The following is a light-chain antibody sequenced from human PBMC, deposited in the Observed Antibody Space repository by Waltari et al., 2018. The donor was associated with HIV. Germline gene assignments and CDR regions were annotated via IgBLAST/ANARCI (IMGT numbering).Light chain of an antibody. CDR2: EVS. Sequence: QSALTQPPSASGSPGQSVTISCPGTSSDVGGYNYVPWYQQHPGKAPKLMIYEVSKRPSGVPDRFSGSGSGNTASLTVSGLQAEDEADYYCSSYTGSDNLVFGGGTKLTVL. V-gene: IGLV2-8*01. CDR1: SSDVGGYNY. CDR3: SSYTGSDNLV. J-gene: IGLJ2*01.